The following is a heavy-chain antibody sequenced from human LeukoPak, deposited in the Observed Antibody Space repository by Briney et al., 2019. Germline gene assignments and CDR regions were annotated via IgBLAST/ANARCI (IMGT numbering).Heavy chain of an antibody. V-gene: IGHV1-69*06. Sequence: ASVKVSCKASGGTFSSYAISWVRQAPGQGLEWMGGIIPIFGTANYAQKFQGRVTITADKSTSTAYMELSSLRSEDTAVYYCARVLTGDDYYYYYYMDVWGKGTTVTVSS. J-gene: IGHJ6*03. CDR2: IIPIFGTA. CDR1: GGTFSSYA. D-gene: IGHD7-27*01. CDR3: ARVLTGDDYYYYYYMDV.